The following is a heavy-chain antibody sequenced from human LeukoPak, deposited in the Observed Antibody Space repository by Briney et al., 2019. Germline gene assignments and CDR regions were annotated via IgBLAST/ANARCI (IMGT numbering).Heavy chain of an antibody. D-gene: IGHD3-22*01. Sequence: GGSLRLSCAASGFTFSSYSMNWVRQAPGKGLEWVSSISSSSSYIYYADSVKGRFTISRDNAKNSLYLQMNSLRAEDTAVYYCARATSFYDSSGYRPWGQGTLVTVSS. CDR1: GFTFSSYS. CDR3: ARATSFYDSSGYRP. CDR2: ISSSSSYI. V-gene: IGHV3-21*01. J-gene: IGHJ5*02.